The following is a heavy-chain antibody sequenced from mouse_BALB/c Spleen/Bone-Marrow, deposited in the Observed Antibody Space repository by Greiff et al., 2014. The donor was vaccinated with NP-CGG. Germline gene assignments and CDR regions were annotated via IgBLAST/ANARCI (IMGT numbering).Heavy chain of an antibody. D-gene: IGHD1-1*01. V-gene: IGHV14-3*02. CDR1: GFNIKDTY. CDR3: AMYYYGSSLFAY. J-gene: IGHJ3*01. Sequence: EVKLMESGAELVKPGASVKLSCTASGFNIKDTYMRWVKQRPEQGLEWIGRIDPANGNTKYDPKFQGKATITADTSSNTAYLQLSSLTSEDTAVYYCAMYYYGSSLFAYWGQGTLVTVSA. CDR2: IDPANGNT.